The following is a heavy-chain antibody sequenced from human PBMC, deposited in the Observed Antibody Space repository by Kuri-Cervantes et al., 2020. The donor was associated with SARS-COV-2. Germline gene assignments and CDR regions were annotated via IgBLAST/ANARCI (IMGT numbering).Heavy chain of an antibody. CDR3: ARVKSEDYYDSSGYYYEDY. D-gene: IGHD3-22*01. J-gene: IGHJ4*02. CDR1: GFTFSRYD. Sequence: GGSLRLSCAASGFTFSRYDMHWVRQAPGKGLEWVAVISDDGSNKYYADSVKGRFTISRDNSKNTLYLQMNSLRAEDTAVYYCARVKSEDYYDSSGYYYEDYWGQGTLVTVSS. V-gene: IGHV3-30*01. CDR2: ISDDGSNK.